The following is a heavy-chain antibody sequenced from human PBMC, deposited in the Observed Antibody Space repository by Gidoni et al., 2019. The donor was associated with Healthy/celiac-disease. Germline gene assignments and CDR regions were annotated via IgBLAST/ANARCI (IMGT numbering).Heavy chain of an antibody. CDR2: IKQDGSEK. CDR3: ARVGYYDFWSGYGAFDI. Sequence: EVQLVESGGGLVQPGGSLRLSCAASGFTFSSYWMSWVRQAPGKGLEWVANIKQDGSEKYYVDSVKGRFTISRDNAKNSLYLQMNSLRAEDTAVYYCARVGYYDFWSGYGAFDIWGQGTMVTVSS. J-gene: IGHJ3*02. D-gene: IGHD3-3*01. CDR1: GFTFSSYW. V-gene: IGHV3-7*05.